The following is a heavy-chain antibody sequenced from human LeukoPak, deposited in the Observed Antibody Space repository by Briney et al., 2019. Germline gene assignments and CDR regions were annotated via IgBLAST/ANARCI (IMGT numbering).Heavy chain of an antibody. CDR3: ARHTMRMVRGIIPFAFDI. J-gene: IGHJ3*02. CDR1: GGSISSYY. Sequence: PSETLSLTCTVSGGSISSYYWSWIRQPPGKGLEWLGYIYYSGSTNYNPSLKSRVTISVDTSKNQFSLKLSSVTAADTAVYYCARHTMRMVRGIIPFAFDIWGQGTMVTVSS. D-gene: IGHD3-10*01. CDR2: IYYSGST. V-gene: IGHV4-59*08.